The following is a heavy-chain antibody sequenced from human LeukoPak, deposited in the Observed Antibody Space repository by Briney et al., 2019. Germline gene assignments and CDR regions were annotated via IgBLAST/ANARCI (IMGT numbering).Heavy chain of an antibody. Sequence: GASVKVSCKASGYTFTSYGISWVRQAPGQGLEWMGWISAYNGNTNYAQKLQGRVTMTTDTSTSTAYMELRSLRSGDTAVYYCARAHFDLLSGYPDYWGQGTLVTVSS. V-gene: IGHV1-18*01. CDR1: GYTFTSYG. CDR2: ISAYNGNT. J-gene: IGHJ4*02. CDR3: ARAHFDLLSGYPDY. D-gene: IGHD3-3*01.